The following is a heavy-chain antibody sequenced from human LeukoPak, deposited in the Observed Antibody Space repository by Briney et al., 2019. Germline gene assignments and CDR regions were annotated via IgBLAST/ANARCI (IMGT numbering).Heavy chain of an antibody. CDR1: GFTFSNYA. J-gene: IGHJ4*02. CDR2: ISYDGSNK. D-gene: IGHD3-22*01. Sequence: PGRSLRLSCAASGFTFSNYAMHWVRQAPGKGLEWVAVISYDGSNKYYADSVKGRFTISRDNSKNTLYLQMNSLRAEDTAVYYCAKSTGSSGYYDYWGQGTLVTVSS. CDR3: AKSTGSSGYYDY. V-gene: IGHV3-30-3*02.